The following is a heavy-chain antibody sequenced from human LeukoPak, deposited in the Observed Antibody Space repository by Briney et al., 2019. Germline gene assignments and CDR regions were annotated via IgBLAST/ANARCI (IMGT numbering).Heavy chain of an antibody. CDR2: IYHSGSA. CDR3: ARPSSRRHFWSGQTSSYYFDY. Sequence: SETLSLTCTVSGYSISSGYYWGWIRQPPGKGLEWIGSIYHSGSAYYNPSLKSRVTISVDTSKNQFSLKLSSVTAADTAVYYCARPSSRRHFWSGQTSSYYFDYWGQGTLVTVSS. D-gene: IGHD3-3*02. V-gene: IGHV4-38-2*02. CDR1: GYSISSGYY. J-gene: IGHJ4*02.